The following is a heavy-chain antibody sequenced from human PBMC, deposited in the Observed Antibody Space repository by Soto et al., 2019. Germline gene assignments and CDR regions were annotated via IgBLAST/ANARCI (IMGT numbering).Heavy chain of an antibody. CDR3: ARSGYSYGPNPLLY. D-gene: IGHD5-18*01. Sequence: SETLSLTCPVSGCSISSGFYYWSWIRQHPGKGLEWIGYIYYSGSTYYNPSLKSRVTISVDTSKNQFSLKLSSVTAADTAVYYCARSGYSYGPNPLLYWGQGTLVTAPQ. V-gene: IGHV4-31*03. CDR1: GCSISSGFYY. CDR2: IYYSGST. J-gene: IGHJ4*02.